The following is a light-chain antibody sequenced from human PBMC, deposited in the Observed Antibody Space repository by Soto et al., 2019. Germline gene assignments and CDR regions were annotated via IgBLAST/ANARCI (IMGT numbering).Light chain of an antibody. J-gene: IGKJ5*01. CDR2: AAP. CDR3: QQSYCTSIP. CDR1: QTLRSY. V-gene: IGKV1-39*01. Sequence: GDEGTKSCQESQTLRSYLNWYQQNPGKAPKLLIYAAPSLQSGVPSRFSGSGYGTAFNLTISSLQPEDFATYYCQQSYCTSIPFSHGTRLEIK.